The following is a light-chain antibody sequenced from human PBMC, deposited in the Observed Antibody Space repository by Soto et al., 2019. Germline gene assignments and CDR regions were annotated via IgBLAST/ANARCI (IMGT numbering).Light chain of an antibody. Sequence: DIQMTQSPSSLSASVGDRVTITCRASQSIVTYLNWYLQKPGKAPRLLIYAASRLQSGVPARFSGSGAETDFTLTITSLQPEDFGIYYCQQSYATVRTFGGGTKGDIK. CDR1: QSIVTY. V-gene: IGKV1-39*01. CDR3: QQSYATVRT. CDR2: AAS. J-gene: IGKJ4*01.